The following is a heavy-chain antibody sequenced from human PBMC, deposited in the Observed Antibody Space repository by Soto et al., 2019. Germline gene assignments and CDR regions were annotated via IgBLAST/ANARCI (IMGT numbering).Heavy chain of an antibody. CDR2: ISYDGSNK. CDR3: AKGPSCSSTYCYTASSIDS. D-gene: IGHD2-2*02. J-gene: IGHJ4*02. CDR1: GFTLSSYG. Sequence: QVQLVESGGGVVQPGRSLRLSCTASGFTLSSYGMHWVRQAPGKGLEWVAVISYDGSNKYYANSVKGRFTISRDNSKNTLYMEMNSLRAEETAVYYCAKGPSCSSTYCYTASSIDSWGQGTQVTVSS. V-gene: IGHV3-30*18.